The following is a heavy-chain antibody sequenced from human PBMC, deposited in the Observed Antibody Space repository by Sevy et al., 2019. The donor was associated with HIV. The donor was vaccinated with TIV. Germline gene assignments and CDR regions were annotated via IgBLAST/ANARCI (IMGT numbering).Heavy chain of an antibody. CDR1: GFTFSDYA. J-gene: IGHJ4*02. D-gene: IGHD6-6*01. CDR3: ARKQFVLPFDY. Sequence: GGSLRLSCAASGFTFSDYAIHWVRQAPGKGLEWLAVISYHGRNQFYADSVRGRLSISRDDSKNTVYLQMNSLRPDDTSVYYCARKQFVLPFDYWGQGTLVTVSS. CDR2: ISYHGRNQ. V-gene: IGHV3-30*04.